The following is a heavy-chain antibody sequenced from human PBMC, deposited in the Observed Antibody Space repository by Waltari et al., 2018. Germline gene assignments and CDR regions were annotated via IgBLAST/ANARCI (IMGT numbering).Heavy chain of an antibody. CDR1: GFTFSSYA. D-gene: IGHD6-19*01. Sequence: VQLLESGGGLVQPGGSLRLSCAASGFTFSSYAISWVRQAPGKGLEWIGSIYHSGNPYYNQSLKSRVTTSVDTSNNRCSLKLSSVTAADTAVYYCARHLVAVAYFDFWGQGTLVTVSA. J-gene: IGHJ4*02. CDR2: IYHSGNP. CDR3: ARHLVAVAYFDF. V-gene: IGHV4-38-2*01.